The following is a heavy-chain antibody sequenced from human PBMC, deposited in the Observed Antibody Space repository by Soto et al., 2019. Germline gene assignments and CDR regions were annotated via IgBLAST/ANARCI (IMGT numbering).Heavy chain of an antibody. CDR1: GGSFSGHY. CDR2: INHSGRT. D-gene: IGHD3-3*01. Sequence: PSETLSLTCAVYGGSFSGHYWSWIRQPPGKDLEWIGEINHSGRTNYNPSLKSRVTISVDTSKIQFSLKLSSVTAADTAVYYCARGRTYYDFWSGYYKAVSYYGMDVWAQGTTVTVSS. V-gene: IGHV4-34*01. J-gene: IGHJ6*02. CDR3: ARGRTYYDFWSGYYKAVSYYGMDV.